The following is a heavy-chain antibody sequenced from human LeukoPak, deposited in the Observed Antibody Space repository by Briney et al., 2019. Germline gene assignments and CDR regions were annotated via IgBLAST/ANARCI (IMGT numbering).Heavy chain of an antibody. CDR1: GDSISSGGYY. CDR2: IYHSGST. Sequence: SQTLSLTCTVSGDSISSGGYYWSWIRQPPGKGLEWIGYIYHSGSTAYNPSLKSRVTISIDRSKNQFSLKLTSVTAADTAVYYCARGRYGWLPFDYWGQGTLVTVSS. V-gene: IGHV4-30-2*01. D-gene: IGHD3-16*01. J-gene: IGHJ4*02. CDR3: ARGRYGWLPFDY.